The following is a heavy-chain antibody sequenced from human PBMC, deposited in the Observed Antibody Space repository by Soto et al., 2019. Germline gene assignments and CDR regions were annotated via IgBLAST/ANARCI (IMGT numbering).Heavy chain of an antibody. J-gene: IGHJ4*02. CDR3: AKDSEQWLASDY. CDR1: GFTFDDYA. Sequence: GGSLRLSCAASGFTFDDYAMHWVRQAPGKGLEWVSGISWNSGSIGYADSVKGRFTISRDNAKNSLYLQMNSLRAEDTALYYCAKDSEQWLASDYWGQGTLVTVSS. V-gene: IGHV3-9*01. D-gene: IGHD6-19*01. CDR2: ISWNSGSI.